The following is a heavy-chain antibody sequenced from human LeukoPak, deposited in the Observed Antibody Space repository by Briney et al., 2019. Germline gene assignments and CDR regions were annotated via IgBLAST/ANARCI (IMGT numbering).Heavy chain of an antibody. D-gene: IGHD3-3*01. CDR2: IYYSGST. J-gene: IGHJ4*02. CDR3: ARGRYYDFWSGYHTDEYYFDY. V-gene: IGHV4-59*01. CDR1: GGSISSYY. Sequence: PSETLSLTCTVSGGSISSYYWSWIRQPPGKGLEWIGYIYYSGSTNYNPSLKSRVTISVDTSKNQFSLKLSSVTAADTAVYYCARGRYYDFWSGYHTDEYYFDYWGQGTLVTVSS.